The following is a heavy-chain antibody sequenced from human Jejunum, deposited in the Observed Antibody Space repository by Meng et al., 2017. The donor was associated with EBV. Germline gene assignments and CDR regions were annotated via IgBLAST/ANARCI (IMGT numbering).Heavy chain of an antibody. D-gene: IGHD4-17*01. CDR2: IYWDENK. Sequence: NLKERGPTPVKPTETLTLTCTVSGFSLSTSGVGVGWIRQPPGKALEWLAHIYWDENKRYSTSLRSRLSIMKDTSKSQVVLTMTNMDPVDTATYYCARRYGDYVRYFDSWGQGILVTVSS. V-gene: IGHV2-5*02. CDR3: ARRYGDYVRYFDS. CDR1: GFSLSTSGVG. J-gene: IGHJ4*02.